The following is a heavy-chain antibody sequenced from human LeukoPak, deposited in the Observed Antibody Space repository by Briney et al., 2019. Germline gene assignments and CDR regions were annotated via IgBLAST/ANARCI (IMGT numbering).Heavy chain of an antibody. D-gene: IGHD3-10*01. J-gene: IGHJ5*02. CDR2: IYYSGST. CDR3: ARADPYYGSGSYRVRFDP. V-gene: IGHV4-59*01. CDR1: GGSISSYY. Sequence: SETLSLTCIVSGGSISSYYWSWIRQPPGKGLEWIGYIYYSGSTNYNPSLKSRVTISVDTSKNQFSLKLSSVTAADTAVYYCARADPYYGSGSYRVRFDPWGQGTLVTVSS.